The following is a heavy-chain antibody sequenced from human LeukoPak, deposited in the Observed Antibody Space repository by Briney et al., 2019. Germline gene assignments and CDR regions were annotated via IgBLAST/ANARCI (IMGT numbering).Heavy chain of an antibody. Sequence: ASVKVSCKASGYTFTSYYMHWVRQAPGQGLEWMGIINPSGGSTSYAQKFQGRVTMTRDTSTSTVYMELSSLRSEDTAVYYCARGGASANYDFWSGYYYYGMDVWGQGTTVTVSS. D-gene: IGHD3-3*01. V-gene: IGHV1-46*01. CDR1: GYTFTSYY. CDR3: ARGGASANYDFWSGYYYYGMDV. J-gene: IGHJ6*02. CDR2: INPSGGST.